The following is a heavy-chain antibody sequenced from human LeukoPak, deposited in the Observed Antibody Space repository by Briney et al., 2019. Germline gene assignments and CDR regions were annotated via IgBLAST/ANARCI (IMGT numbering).Heavy chain of an antibody. D-gene: IGHD2-2*02. CDR2: ISGSGGIT. CDR1: GFTFSSYA. Sequence: PGESLRLSCAASGFTFSSYAMSWVRQAPGKGLEWVSTISGSGGITYYADSVKGRFTISRDNSKNTLYLQMNSLRAEDTAVYYCAKGGYCSSTSCYMYYWGQGTLVTVSS. J-gene: IGHJ4*02. CDR3: AKGGYCSSTSCYMYY. V-gene: IGHV3-23*01.